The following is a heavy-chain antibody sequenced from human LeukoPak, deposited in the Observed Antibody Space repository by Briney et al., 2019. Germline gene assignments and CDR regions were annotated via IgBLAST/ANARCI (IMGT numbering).Heavy chain of an antibody. D-gene: IGHD3-3*01. V-gene: IGHV3-33*01. CDR3: ASEYYDFWSGYYAY. CDR2: IWYDGSNN. J-gene: IGHJ4*02. CDR1: GFTFSSYG. Sequence: GGSLRLSCAASGFTFSSYGMQWVRQAPGKGLEWVAVIWYDGSNNDYADSVKGRFTISRDNSKNTLYLQMNSLRAEDTAVYYCASEYYDFWSGYYAYWGQGTLVTVSS.